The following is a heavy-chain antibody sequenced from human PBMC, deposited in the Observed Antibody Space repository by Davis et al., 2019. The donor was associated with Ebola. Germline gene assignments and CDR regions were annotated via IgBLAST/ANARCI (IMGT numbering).Heavy chain of an antibody. D-gene: IGHD3-10*01. Sequence: ASVKVSCKASGYTFTSYDINWVRQATGQGLEWMGWMNPNSGNTGYAQKFQGRVTMTRNTSISTAYMELSSLRSEDTAVYYCARGGILWFGELMYYYYGMDVWGKGTTVTVSS. V-gene: IGHV1-8*01. CDR3: ARGGILWFGELMYYYYGMDV. J-gene: IGHJ6*04. CDR2: MNPNSGNT. CDR1: GYTFTSYD.